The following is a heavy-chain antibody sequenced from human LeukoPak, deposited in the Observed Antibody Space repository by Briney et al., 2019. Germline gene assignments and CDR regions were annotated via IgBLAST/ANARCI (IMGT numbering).Heavy chain of an antibody. J-gene: IGHJ4*02. CDR3: TICPRSYGPHS. CDR1: VGSVSSNSAA. D-gene: IGHD5-18*01. CDR2: TYFISKWYS. V-gene: IGHV6-1*01. Sequence: SQTLSLTCAISVGSVSSNSAAWDWIRQSPSRGLEWLGMTYFISKWYSDYALSVKSRITIRPDTCKNQFSLHLNSVTPEHPAVYCCTICPRSYGPHSWGQGILVTVSS.